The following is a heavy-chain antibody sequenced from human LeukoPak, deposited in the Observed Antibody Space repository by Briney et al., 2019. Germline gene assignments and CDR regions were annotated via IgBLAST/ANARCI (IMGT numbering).Heavy chain of an antibody. CDR3: AIMSRVDTGKSPFDD. Sequence: SVKVSCKASGGTFSSYAISWVRQAPGQGLEWMGRIIPILGIANYAQKFQGRVTITADKSTSTAYMELSSLRSEDTAVYYCAIMSRVDTGKSPFDDWGQGSLVTVSS. CDR2: IIPILGIA. J-gene: IGHJ4*02. D-gene: IGHD5-18*01. CDR1: GGTFSSYA. V-gene: IGHV1-69*04.